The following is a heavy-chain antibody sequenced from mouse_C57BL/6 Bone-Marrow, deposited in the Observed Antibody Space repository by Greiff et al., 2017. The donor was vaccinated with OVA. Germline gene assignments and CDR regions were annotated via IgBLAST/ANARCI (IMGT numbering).Heavy chain of an antibody. CDR1: GYTFTSYW. V-gene: IGHV1-5*01. CDR2: IYPGNSDT. J-gene: IGHJ2*01. CDR3: TRPLYYGSSYGFDY. Sequence: VQLQQSGTVLARPGASVKMSCKTSGYTFTSYWMHWVKQRPGQGLEWIGAIYPGNSDTSYNQKFKGKAKLTAVTSASTAYMELSSLTNEDSAVYYCTRPLYYGSSYGFDYWGQGTTLTVSS. D-gene: IGHD1-1*01.